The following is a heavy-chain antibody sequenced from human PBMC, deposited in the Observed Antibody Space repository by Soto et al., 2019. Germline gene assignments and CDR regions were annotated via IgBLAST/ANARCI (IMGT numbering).Heavy chain of an antibody. CDR2: IYHSGST. V-gene: IGHV4-30-2*01. CDR3: ARAGGLGAVAVDY. J-gene: IGHJ4*02. D-gene: IGHD6-19*01. Sequence: QLQLQESGSGLVKPSQTLSLTCAVSGGSISSGGYSWSWIRQPPGKGLEWIGYIYHSGSTYYNPSLKSRVTISGDRSKNQVSLKLSSVTAADTAVYYCARAGGLGAVAVDYWGQGTLVTVSS. CDR1: GGSISSGGYS.